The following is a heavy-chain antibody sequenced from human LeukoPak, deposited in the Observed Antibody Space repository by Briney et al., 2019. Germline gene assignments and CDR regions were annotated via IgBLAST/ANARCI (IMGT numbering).Heavy chain of an antibody. CDR3: ARAMDGKGSSWYLKYNWFDP. CDR1: GYTFTSYY. J-gene: IGHJ5*02. D-gene: IGHD6-13*01. Sequence: ASVKVSCKASGYTFTSYYMHWVRQAPGQGLEWMGIINPSGGSTSYAQKSQGRVTMTRDTSTSTVYMELSSLRSEDTAVYYCARAMDGKGSSWYLKYNWFDPWGQGTLVTVSS. CDR2: INPSGGST. V-gene: IGHV1-46*03.